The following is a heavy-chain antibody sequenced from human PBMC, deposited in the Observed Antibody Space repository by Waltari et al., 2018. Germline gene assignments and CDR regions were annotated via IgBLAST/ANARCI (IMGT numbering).Heavy chain of an antibody. D-gene: IGHD3-22*01. CDR1: GSSFTRYW. CDR2: IYPGNTDT. J-gene: IGHJ3*02. CDR3: GRHCYYDSSGSYAFDI. Sequence: EVQLVQSGAEVTKPGESLRISCKGSGSSFTRYWIGWVRQMPGKGLEWMGIIYPGNTDTSDSPSFQGQITISDDKSISTAYLQWSSLKASDTAMYYCGRHCYYDSSGSYAFDIWGQGTMVTVSS. V-gene: IGHV5-51*01.